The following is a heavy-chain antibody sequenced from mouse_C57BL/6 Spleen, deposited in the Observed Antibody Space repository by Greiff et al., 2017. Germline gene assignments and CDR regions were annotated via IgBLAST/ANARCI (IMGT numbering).Heavy chain of an antibody. J-gene: IGHJ4*01. CDR1: GYSFTGYY. CDR2: INPSTGGT. CDR3: ARDYDYDGDYAMDY. D-gene: IGHD2-4*01. Sequence: EVKLMESGPELVKPGASVKISCKASGYSFTGYYMNWVKQSPEKSLEWIGEINPSTGGTTYNQKFKAKATLTVDKSSSTAYMQLKSLTSEDSAVYYCARDYDYDGDYAMDYWGQGTSVTVSS. V-gene: IGHV1-42*01.